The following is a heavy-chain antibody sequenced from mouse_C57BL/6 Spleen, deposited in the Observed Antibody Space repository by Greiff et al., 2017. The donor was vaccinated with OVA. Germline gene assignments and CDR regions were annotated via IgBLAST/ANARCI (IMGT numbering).Heavy chain of an antibody. D-gene: IGHD1-1*01. Sequence: QVQLKESGPGLVAPSQSLSITCTVSGFSLTSYGVDWVRQPPGKGLEWLGVIWGGGSTNYNSALMSRLSISKDNSKSQVFLKMNSLQTDDTAMYYCAKRGITTVVATPWYFDVWGTGTTVTVSS. CDR3: AKRGITTVVATPWYFDV. CDR1: GFSLTSYG. V-gene: IGHV2-9*01. CDR2: IWGGGST. J-gene: IGHJ1*03.